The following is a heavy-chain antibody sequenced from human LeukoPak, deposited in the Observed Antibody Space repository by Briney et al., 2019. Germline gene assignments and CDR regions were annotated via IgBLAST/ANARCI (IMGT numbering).Heavy chain of an antibody. J-gene: IGHJ4*02. D-gene: IGHD3-10*01. Sequence: GGSLRLSCAASGLTFSVYYMSWIRQAPGKGLEWVSYISSGGSSIYYADSVKGRFTISRDNAKNSLYLQMNSLRAEDTAVYYCARIKGSWYKDCWGQGTLVTVSP. CDR2: ISSGGSSI. V-gene: IGHV3-11*01. CDR3: ARIKGSWYKDC. CDR1: GLTFSVYY.